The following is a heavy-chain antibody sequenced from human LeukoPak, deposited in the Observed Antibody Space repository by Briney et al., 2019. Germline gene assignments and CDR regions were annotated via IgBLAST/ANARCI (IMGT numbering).Heavy chain of an antibody. CDR1: GYTFTSYD. V-gene: IGHV1-8*01. J-gene: IGHJ6*02. CDR2: MNPNSGNT. Sequence: GASVKVSCKASGYTFTSYDISWVRQATGQGLEWMGWMNPNSGNTGYAQKFQGRVTMTRNTSISTAYMELSSLRSEDTAVYYCALRVDYYYYYGMDVWGQGTTVTVSS. CDR3: ALRVDYYYYYGMDV.